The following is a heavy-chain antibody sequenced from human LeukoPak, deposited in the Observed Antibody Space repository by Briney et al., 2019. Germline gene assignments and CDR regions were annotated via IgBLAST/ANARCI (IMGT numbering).Heavy chain of an antibody. CDR2: IRYDGSSK. CDR1: GFTFSHYG. J-gene: IGHJ4*02. D-gene: IGHD3-10*01. V-gene: IGHV3-30*02. Sequence: PGGSLRLSCAASGFTFSHYGMHWVRQAPGKGLEWVAFIRYDGSSKFYADSLKGRFTISRDNSKNTLYLQISSLRTEDTAVYYCARERYLGSGEEIYWGQGTLVTVSS. CDR3: ARERYLGSGEEIY.